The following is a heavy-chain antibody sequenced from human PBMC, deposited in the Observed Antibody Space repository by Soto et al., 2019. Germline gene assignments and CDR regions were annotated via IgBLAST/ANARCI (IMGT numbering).Heavy chain of an antibody. CDR1: GFTFSIYW. V-gene: IGHV3-7*02. Sequence: GGSLRLSCAASGFTFSIYWMSWVRQAPGKGLEWVANIKQDGSEKYYVDSVKGRFTISRDNAKNTLYLQMNSLRAEDTAVYYCARVAPAGMDVWGQGTTVTVSS. CDR2: IKQDGSEK. J-gene: IGHJ6*02. CDR3: ARVAPAGMDV.